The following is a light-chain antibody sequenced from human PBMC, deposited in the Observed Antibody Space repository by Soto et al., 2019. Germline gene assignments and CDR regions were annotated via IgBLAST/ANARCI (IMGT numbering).Light chain of an antibody. CDR1: SSPIGPYDY. Sequence: QSALTQPRSLSGSPGQSVTISCTGTSSPIGPYDYVSWYQQHPGKAPKLMIYDVSQRPSGVPDRFSGSHSGNTASLTIAGLQAADEADYYCCSYTGSYTWMFGGGTTLTVL. J-gene: IGLJ3*02. CDR3: CSYTGSYTWM. V-gene: IGLV2-11*01. CDR2: DVS.